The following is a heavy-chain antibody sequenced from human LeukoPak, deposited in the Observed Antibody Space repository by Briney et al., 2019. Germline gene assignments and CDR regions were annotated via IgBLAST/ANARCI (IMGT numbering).Heavy chain of an antibody. V-gene: IGHV3-7*01. J-gene: IGHJ4*02. CDR1: GFTLSSYY. D-gene: IGHD6-19*01. CDR3: ARGGQWPVDY. CDR2: IKQGGSEK. Sequence: GGSLRLSCAVSGFTLSSYYMSWVRQAPGKGLEWVANIKQGGSEKYYVDSVKGRFTIPRDNAKNSLYLQMNSLRAEDTAVYYCARGGQWPVDYWGQGTLVTVSS.